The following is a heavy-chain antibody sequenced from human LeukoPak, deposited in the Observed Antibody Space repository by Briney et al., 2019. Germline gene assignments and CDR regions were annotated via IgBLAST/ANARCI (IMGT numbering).Heavy chain of an antibody. V-gene: IGHV4-31*01. CDR2: IYYSGST. D-gene: IGHD6-19*01. CDR1: GGSISSGGYY. CDR3: ARVKSSGTISKYYFDY. J-gene: IGHJ4*02. Sequence: TTSETLSLTCTVSGGSISSGGYYWSWIRQHPGKGLEWIGYIYYSGSTYYNPSLKSQVTISVDTSKNQFSLKLSSVTAADTAVYYCARVKSSGTISKYYFDYWGQGTLVTVSS.